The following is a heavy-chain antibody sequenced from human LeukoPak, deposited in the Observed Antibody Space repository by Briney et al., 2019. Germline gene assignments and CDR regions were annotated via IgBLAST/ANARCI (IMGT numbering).Heavy chain of an antibody. D-gene: IGHD6-13*01. CDR1: GFTFSSYA. Sequence: GGSLRLSCAASGFTFSSYAMSWVRQAPGKGLEWVSAISGSGGSTYYADSVKGRFTISRDNSKNTLYLQMNSLRAEDTAAYYCAKAPYSSSWYWFDPWGQGTLVTVSS. CDR3: AKAPYSSSWYWFDP. CDR2: ISGSGGST. V-gene: IGHV3-23*01. J-gene: IGHJ5*02.